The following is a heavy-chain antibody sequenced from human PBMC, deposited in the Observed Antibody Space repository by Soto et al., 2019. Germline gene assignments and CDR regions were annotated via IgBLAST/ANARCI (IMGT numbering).Heavy chain of an antibody. Sequence: SETLSLTCTVSGGFISSSSYYWGWIRQPPGKGLEWIGSIYYSGSTYYNPSLKSRVTISVDTSKNQFSLKLSSVTAADTAVYYCARLADYGGFYWGQGTLVTASS. J-gene: IGHJ4*02. V-gene: IGHV4-39*01. CDR1: GGFISSSSYY. D-gene: IGHD4-17*01. CDR2: IYYSGST. CDR3: ARLADYGGFY.